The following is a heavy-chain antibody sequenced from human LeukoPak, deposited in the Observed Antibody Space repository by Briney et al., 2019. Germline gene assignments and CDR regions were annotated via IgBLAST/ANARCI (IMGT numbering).Heavy chain of an antibody. D-gene: IGHD1/OR15-1a*01. V-gene: IGHV3-23*01. J-gene: IGHJ5*02. CDR3: ARGGYNWDTDAGWFDP. CDR2: ISGSGESK. CDR1: GFTFSSYA. Sequence: GGSLRLSCAAAGFTFSSYAMHWVRQVAGKGLEWVSGISGSGESKFYAASVKGRFTVSRDNSKNTLYLQMNSLRVKDTAVYYCARGGYNWDTDAGWFDPWGLGTLVTVSS.